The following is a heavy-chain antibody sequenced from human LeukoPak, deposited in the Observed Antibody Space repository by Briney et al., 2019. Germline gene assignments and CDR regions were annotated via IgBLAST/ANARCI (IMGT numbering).Heavy chain of an antibody. CDR1: GFTFSTYS. J-gene: IGHJ4*02. CDR3: AKDQSDGIAAAGVFDY. V-gene: IGHV3-48*04. D-gene: IGHD6-13*01. Sequence: GGSLRLSCAASGFTFSTYSMNWVRQAPGKGLEWVSYISSSGSTIYYADSVKGRFTISRDNAKNSLYLQMNSLRAEDTAVYYCAKDQSDGIAAAGVFDYWGQGTLVTVSS. CDR2: ISSSGSTI.